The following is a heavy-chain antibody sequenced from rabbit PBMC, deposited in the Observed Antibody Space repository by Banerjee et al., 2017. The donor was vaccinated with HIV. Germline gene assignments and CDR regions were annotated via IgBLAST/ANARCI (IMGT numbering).Heavy chain of an antibody. J-gene: IGHJ4*01. Sequence: QEQLEESGGDLVKPEGSLTLTCTASGFSFSSSYWIRWVRQAPGKGPEWIACIYAGSSDSTYYASWAKGRFTISKTSSTTVTLQMTSLTAADTATYFCARVVAGGGWYFALWGPGTLVT. CDR3: ARVVAGGGWYFAL. V-gene: IGHV1S45*01. CDR2: IYAGSSDST. CDR1: GFSFSSSYW. D-gene: IGHD8-1*01.